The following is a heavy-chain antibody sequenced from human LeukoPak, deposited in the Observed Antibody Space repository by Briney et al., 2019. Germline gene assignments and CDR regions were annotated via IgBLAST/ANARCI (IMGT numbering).Heavy chain of an antibody. CDR3: ARGSPYDFWSGYLFDY. V-gene: IGHV4-34*01. J-gene: IGHJ4*02. CDR1: GGSFSGYY. D-gene: IGHD3-3*01. CDR2: INHSGST. Sequence: SETLSLTCAVYGGSFSGYYWSWIRRPPGKGLEWIGEINHSGSTNYNPSLKSRVTISVDTSKNQFSLKLSSVTAADTAVYYCARGSPYDFWSGYLFDYWGQGTLVTVSS.